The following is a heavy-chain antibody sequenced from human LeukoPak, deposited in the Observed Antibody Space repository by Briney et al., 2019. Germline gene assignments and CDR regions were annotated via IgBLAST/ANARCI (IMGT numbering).Heavy chain of an antibody. CDR2: ISPAGDST. V-gene: IGHV3-23*01. D-gene: IGHD2-2*01. CDR1: GFTFSDYS. J-gene: IGHJ4*02. CDR3: ARRLVTAGITDFFDS. Sequence: GGSLRLSCTASGFTFSDYSMSWVRQAPGAGLKWVSAISPAGDSTTDADSVKGRFTISTDNSKSTLYLQMNGLTAEDTALYYCARRLVTAGITDFFDSWGQGTLVSVSS.